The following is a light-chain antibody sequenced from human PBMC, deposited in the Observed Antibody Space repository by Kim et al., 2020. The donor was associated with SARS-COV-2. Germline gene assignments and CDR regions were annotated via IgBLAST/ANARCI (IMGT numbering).Light chain of an antibody. CDR1: ISNSGSNS. CDR2: KSH. CDR3: AAWDDSLNAVV. Sequence: GKRVTIPCSGNISNSGSNSVNWYQQLPGTAPKLLISKSHQRPSGVPDRFSGSKSGTSASLAISGLQSEDEADYYCAAWDDSLNAVVFGGGTQLTVL. J-gene: IGLJ2*01. V-gene: IGLV1-44*01.